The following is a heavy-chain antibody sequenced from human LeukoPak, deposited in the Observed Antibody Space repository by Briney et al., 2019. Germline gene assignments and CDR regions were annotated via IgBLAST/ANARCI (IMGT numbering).Heavy chain of an antibody. Sequence: GGSLRLSCAASGFTVSSNYMSWVRQAPGKGLEWVSVIYSGGSTYYADSVKGRFTISRDNSKNTLYLQMNSLRAEDKAVYYCARDLGVVTAIRFFDAFDIWGQGTMVTVSS. D-gene: IGHD2-21*02. J-gene: IGHJ3*02. V-gene: IGHV3-66*01. CDR2: IYSGGST. CDR1: GFTVSSNY. CDR3: ARDLGVVTAIRFFDAFDI.